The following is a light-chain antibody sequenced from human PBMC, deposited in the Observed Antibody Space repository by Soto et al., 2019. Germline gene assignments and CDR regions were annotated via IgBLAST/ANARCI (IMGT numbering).Light chain of an antibody. J-gene: IGLJ2*01. Sequence: QSVLTQPPSASGTPGQRVTISCSGRSSNIGTNAVNWYQQLPGTAPKLLIYSNNQRPSGVPDRFSGSKSGTSASLAISGLQSEDEAGYYCATWDDSLNGLFGGGTKLTVL. V-gene: IGLV1-44*01. CDR1: SSNIGTNA. CDR3: ATWDDSLNGL. CDR2: SNN.